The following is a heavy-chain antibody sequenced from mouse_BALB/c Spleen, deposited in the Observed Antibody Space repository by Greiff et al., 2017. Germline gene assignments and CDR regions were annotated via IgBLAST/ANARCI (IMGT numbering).Heavy chain of an antibody. D-gene: IGHD1-1*01. Sequence: EVQLVESGGGLVQPGGSRKLSCAASGFTFSDYGMAWVRQAPGKGPEWVAFISNLAYSIYYADTVTGRFTISRENAKNTLYLEMSSLRSEDTAMYYCARERAYYNYFDYWGQGTTLTVSS. J-gene: IGHJ2*01. CDR3: ARERAYYNYFDY. CDR1: GFTFSDYG. V-gene: IGHV5-15*02. CDR2: ISNLAYSI.